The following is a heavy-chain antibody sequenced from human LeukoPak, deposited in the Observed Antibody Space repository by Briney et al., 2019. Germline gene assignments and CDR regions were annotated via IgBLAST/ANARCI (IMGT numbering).Heavy chain of an antibody. CDR2: INHSGST. J-gene: IGHJ6*02. V-gene: IGHV4-34*01. CDR3: ARYSSGWLGGDGMDV. CDR1: GGSFSGYY. Sequence: PSETLSLTCAVYGGSFSGYYWSWIRQPPGKGLEWIGEINHSGSTNYNPSLKSRVTISVDTSKNQFSLKLSSVTAADTAVYYCARYSSGWLGGDGMDVWGQGTTVTVSS. D-gene: IGHD6-19*01.